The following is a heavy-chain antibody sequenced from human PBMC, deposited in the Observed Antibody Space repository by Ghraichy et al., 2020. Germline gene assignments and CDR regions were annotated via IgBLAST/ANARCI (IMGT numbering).Heavy chain of an antibody. CDR3: ARCRLRFWSGHYGMDV. CDR2: IKQDGSEK. J-gene: IGHJ6*02. V-gene: IGHV3-7*03. CDR1: GFTFSSYW. D-gene: IGHD3-3*01. Sequence: GGSLRLSCAASGFTFSSYWMSWVRQAPGKGLEWVANIKQDGSEKYYVDSVKGRFTISRDNAKNSLYLQMNSLRAEDTAVYYCARCRLRFWSGHYGMDVWGQGTTVTVSS.